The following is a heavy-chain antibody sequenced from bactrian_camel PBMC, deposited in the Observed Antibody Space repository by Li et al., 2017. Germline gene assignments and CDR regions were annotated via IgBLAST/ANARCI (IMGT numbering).Heavy chain of an antibody. J-gene: IGHJ4*01. D-gene: IGHD5*01. CDR3: ANWGDNY. CDR1: DSTAPSLC. CDR2: IDTEGTL. Sequence: VQLVESGGGLVQPGGSLTLSCAASDSTAPSLCMAWFRQVPRKQREGVASIDTEGTLNYADSVKGRFTISRDSSQKTLYLQMNSLKPEDTAMYYCANWGDNYWGRGTQVTVS. V-gene: IGHV3S9*01.